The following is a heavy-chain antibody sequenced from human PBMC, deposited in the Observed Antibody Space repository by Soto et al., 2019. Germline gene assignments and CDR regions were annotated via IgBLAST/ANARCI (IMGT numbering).Heavy chain of an antibody. D-gene: IGHD4-17*01. CDR2: ISSGSRDT. CDR3: TTTTVTSDFHF. Sequence: GGSLRLSCAASGFTFSTYSMNWVRQAPGKGLEWVSSISSGSRDTYYADSVKGRFAISRDNAKNSLYLQMNSLRVEDTAVYYCTTTTVTSDFHFWGLGALVTVSS. J-gene: IGHJ4*02. V-gene: IGHV3-21*01. CDR1: GFTFSTYS.